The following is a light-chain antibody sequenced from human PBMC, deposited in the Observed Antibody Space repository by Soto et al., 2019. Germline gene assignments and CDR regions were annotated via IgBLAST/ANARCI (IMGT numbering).Light chain of an antibody. CDR1: QSVSSN. V-gene: IGKV3-15*01. Sequence: IVMTQSPATLSVSPGERATLSCRASQSVSSNLAWYQQKPGQAPRLLIYGASTRATGIPARFSGSGSGTEFTLTISSLQSEDFAVYYCQKYNNWPPTFGQGTKVDI. CDR2: GAS. J-gene: IGKJ1*01. CDR3: QKYNNWPPT.